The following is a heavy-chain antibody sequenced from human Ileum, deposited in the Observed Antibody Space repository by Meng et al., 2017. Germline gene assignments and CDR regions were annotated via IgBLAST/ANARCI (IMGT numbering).Heavy chain of an antibody. CDR3: ARDVVPTVTYYYNWFDP. D-gene: IGHD4-17*01. J-gene: IGHJ5*02. CDR2: IYTSGST. CDR1: GGSISSYY. V-gene: IGHV4-4*07. Sequence: QGQCQESGPGLVKPSETLALTCTVSGGSISSYYWSWIRQPAGKGLEWIGRIYTSGSTNYNPSLKSRVTMSVDTSKNQFSLKLSSVTAADTAVYYCARDVVPTVTYYYNWFDPWGQGTLVTVSS.